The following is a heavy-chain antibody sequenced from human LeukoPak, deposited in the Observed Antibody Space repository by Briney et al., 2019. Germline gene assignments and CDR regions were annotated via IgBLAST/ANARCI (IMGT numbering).Heavy chain of an antibody. CDR1: GYTFTSYY. Sequence: GASVKVSCKASGYTFTSYYMHWVRQAPGQGLEWIGWINPNSGGTNYAQKFQGRVTMTRDTSISTAYMELSRLRSDDTAVYYCARDTAMVTYWFDPWGQGTLVTVSS. J-gene: IGHJ5*02. CDR2: INPNSGGT. D-gene: IGHD5-18*01. V-gene: IGHV1-2*02. CDR3: ARDTAMVTYWFDP.